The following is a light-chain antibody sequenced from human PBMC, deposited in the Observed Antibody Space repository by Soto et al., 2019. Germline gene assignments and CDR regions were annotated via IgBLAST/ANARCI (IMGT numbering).Light chain of an antibody. Sequence: EKVMTQSPASLSVSPGERATLSCRASQSVGIKLGWYQQKPGQAPRLLIYDASTRAAGIPARFSGSGSGTEFTLTISSLQSEHFAIYYCQQYNDWPTWTFGQGTKVEIK. V-gene: IGKV3-15*01. CDR2: DAS. CDR1: QSVGIK. J-gene: IGKJ1*01. CDR3: QQYNDWPTWT.